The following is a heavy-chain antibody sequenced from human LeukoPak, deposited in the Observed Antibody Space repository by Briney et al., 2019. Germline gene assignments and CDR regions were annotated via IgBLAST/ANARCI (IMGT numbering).Heavy chain of an antibody. CDR2: IYYSGGT. D-gene: IGHD5-24*01. CDR3: ARAEGDGYNVNFDF. J-gene: IGHJ4*02. CDR1: GVSFSRYY. V-gene: IGHV4-59*01. Sequence: SETLSLTCNVSGVSFSRYYWSWIRQPPGKGLEWIGYIYYSGGTNYSPSLESRVTMSVDTSKNQFSLKLTSVAAADTAVYYCARAEGDGYNVNFDFWGQGILVTVSS.